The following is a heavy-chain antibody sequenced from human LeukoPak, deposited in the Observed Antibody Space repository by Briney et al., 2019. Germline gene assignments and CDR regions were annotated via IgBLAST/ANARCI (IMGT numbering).Heavy chain of an antibody. CDR3: ARVRGYYDSSGYVDY. V-gene: IGHV3-33*01. CDR2: IWYDGSNK. Sequence: GGSLRLSCAASGFTFSSYGMHWVRQAPGKGLEWVAVIWYDGSNKYYADSVKGRFTISRDNSKNTLYLQMNSLRAEDTAVYYCARVRGYYDSSGYVDYWGQGTLVTVSS. J-gene: IGHJ4*02. D-gene: IGHD3-22*01. CDR1: GFTFSSYG.